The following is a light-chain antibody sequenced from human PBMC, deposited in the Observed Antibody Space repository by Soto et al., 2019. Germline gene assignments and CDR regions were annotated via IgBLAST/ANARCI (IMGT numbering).Light chain of an antibody. CDR2: NND. Sequence: QSVLTQPPSASGTPGQRVTISCSGSSSNIGSHAVNWYQHLPRTTPKLLMYNNDQRPSGVPDRFSGSRSGSSASLAISGLQSEDEADYYSAAWDDSLNNVLFGGGTKLTVL. CDR1: SSNIGSHA. J-gene: IGLJ2*01. V-gene: IGLV1-44*01. CDR3: AAWDDSLNNVL.